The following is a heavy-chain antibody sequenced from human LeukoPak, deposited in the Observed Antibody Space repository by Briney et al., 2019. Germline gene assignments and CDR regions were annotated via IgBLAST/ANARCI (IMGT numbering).Heavy chain of an antibody. CDR3: ARESHYYDSSGYSPFLYY. J-gene: IGHJ4*02. CDR1: GGSFSGYY. D-gene: IGHD3-22*01. CDR2: VNLSGST. Sequence: SDTLSLTXAVYGGSFSGYYWSCISPPPVKGLVWSWEVNLSGSTNYNPGLKSRVTISVDTSKNQFSLKLSSVTATDTAVYYCARESHYYDSSGYSPFLYYWGQGTLVTVSS. V-gene: IGHV4-34*01.